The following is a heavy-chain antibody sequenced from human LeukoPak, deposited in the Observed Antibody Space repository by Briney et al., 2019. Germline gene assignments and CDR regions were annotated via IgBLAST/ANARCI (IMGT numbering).Heavy chain of an antibody. CDR3: AKGGTYYYDSSGYAFDY. J-gene: IGHJ4*02. Sequence: GGALRLSSAASGFTFIIYGMHWVRQTPGKGLERGAVISYDGSNKYYADSVKGRFTISRDNSKTTLYLQMNSLRAEDTAVYYCAKGGTYYYDSSGYAFDYWGQGTLVTVSS. V-gene: IGHV3-30*18. D-gene: IGHD3-22*01. CDR2: ISYDGSNK. CDR1: GFTFIIYG.